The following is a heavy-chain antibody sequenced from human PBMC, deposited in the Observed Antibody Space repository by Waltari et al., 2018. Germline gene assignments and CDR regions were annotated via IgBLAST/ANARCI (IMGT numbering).Heavy chain of an antibody. D-gene: IGHD6-19*01. CDR3: ARTDSSGWYEIPLDY. Sequence: QVQLQQWGAGLLKPSETLSLTCAVYGGSFSGYYGSWIRQPPGMGLEWIGAIKHRGSTNYNPSLKSRVTISVDTSKNQFSLKLSSVTAADTAVYYCARTDSSGWYEIPLDYWGQGTLVTVSS. CDR1: GGSFSGYY. V-gene: IGHV4-34*01. CDR2: IKHRGST. J-gene: IGHJ4*02.